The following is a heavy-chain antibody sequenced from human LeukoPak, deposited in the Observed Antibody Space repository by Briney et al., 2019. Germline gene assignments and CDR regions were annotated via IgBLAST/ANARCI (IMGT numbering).Heavy chain of an antibody. D-gene: IGHD3-3*01. Sequence: GASVKVSCKASGYTFTNYDISWVRQAPGQGLEWMGWISAYNGNINYAQNFQGRVTMTTDTSASTAYMELSSLTSEDTAVYFCARGLWSAHRREYYFDSWGQGTLVTVSS. CDR3: ARGLWSAHRREYYFDS. J-gene: IGHJ4*02. CDR1: GYTFTNYD. CDR2: ISAYNGNI. V-gene: IGHV1-18*01.